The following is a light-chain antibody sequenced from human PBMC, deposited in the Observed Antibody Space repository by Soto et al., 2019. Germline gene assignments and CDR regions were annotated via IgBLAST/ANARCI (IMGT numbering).Light chain of an antibody. V-gene: IGLV2-8*01. J-gene: IGLJ3*02. CDR2: EVT. Sequence: QSVLTQPPSASGSPGQSVTISCTGTSSDVGGYFYVSWYQQHPGKAPKLMIYEVTKRPSGVPDRFSGSKSGNTASLTVSGLQAEDEVEYYCSSYAGSNNWVFGGGTKLTVL. CDR1: SSDVGGYFY. CDR3: SSYAGSNNWV.